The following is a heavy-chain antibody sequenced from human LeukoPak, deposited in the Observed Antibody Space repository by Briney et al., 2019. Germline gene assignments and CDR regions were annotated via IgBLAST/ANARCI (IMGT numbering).Heavy chain of an antibody. V-gene: IGHV3-23*01. Sequence: GGSLRLSGAASGFTFSNCAMSWVRQAPGKGLEWVSAISGVGGRTYYADSVKGRFTISRDNSKNTLDLQMRSLRAEDPAVYYCAKEGVAGTTYFDYWGQGTLVTVSS. J-gene: IGHJ4*02. D-gene: IGHD1-1*01. CDR3: AKEGVAGTTYFDY. CDR1: GFTFSNCA. CDR2: ISGVGGRT.